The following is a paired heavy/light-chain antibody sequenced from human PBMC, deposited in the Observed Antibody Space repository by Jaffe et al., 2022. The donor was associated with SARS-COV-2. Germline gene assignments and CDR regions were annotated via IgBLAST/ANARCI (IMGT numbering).Light chain of an antibody. Sequence: QSALTQPASVSGSPGQSITISCTGTSSDVGSYNLVSWYQQHPGKAPKLMIYEVSKRPSGVSNRFSGSKSGNTASLTISGLQAEDEADYYCCSYAGSSTLEVFGTGTKVTVL. CDR2: EVS. CDR3: CSYAGSSTLEV. J-gene: IGLJ1*01. CDR1: SSDVGSYNL. V-gene: IGLV2-23*02.
Heavy chain of an antibody. Sequence: EVQLLESGGGLVQPGGSLRLSCAASGFTFSSYAMSWVRQAPGKGLEWVSAISGSGGSTYYADSVKGRFTISRDNSKNTLYLQMNSLRAEDTAVYYCAKKSGMSDWELPETYYFDYWGQGTLVTVSS. CDR3: AKKSGMSDWELPETYYFDY. D-gene: IGHD1-26*01. V-gene: IGHV3-23*01. CDR1: GFTFSSYA. CDR2: ISGSGGST. J-gene: IGHJ4*02.